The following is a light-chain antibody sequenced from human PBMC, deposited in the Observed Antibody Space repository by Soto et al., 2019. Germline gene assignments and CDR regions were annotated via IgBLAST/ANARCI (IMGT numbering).Light chain of an antibody. CDR3: QQSYGTPIT. CDR2: SAS. CDR1: QSISTY. J-gene: IGKJ5*01. Sequence: DIQMTQSPSSLSASVRDRITITCRASQSISTYLNWYQQKPGKAPNLLIYSASNLQGGVPSRFSGSGSGTDFTLTISSLQPEDFAAYYCQQSYGTPITFGQGTRLEIK. V-gene: IGKV1-39*01.